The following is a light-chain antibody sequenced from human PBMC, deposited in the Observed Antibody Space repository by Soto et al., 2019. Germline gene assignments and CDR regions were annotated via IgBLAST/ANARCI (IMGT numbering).Light chain of an antibody. V-gene: IGLV2-23*02. Sequence: QSVLTQPASVYGSPGQSITISCTGTSSNVGNYNLVSWYQQHPGKAPKLMIYEVYKRPSGVSNRFSGSKSGISASLTISGLQAEDEADYYCCSYAGSDTYVFGTGTKVTVL. CDR1: SSNVGNYNL. CDR3: CSYAGSDTYV. J-gene: IGLJ1*01. CDR2: EVY.